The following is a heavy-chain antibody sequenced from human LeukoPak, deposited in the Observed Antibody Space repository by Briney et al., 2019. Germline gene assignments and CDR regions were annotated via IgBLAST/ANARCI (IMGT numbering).Heavy chain of an antibody. CDR2: IYTSGST. CDR1: GGSFSGYY. CDR3: AREGDGDYGYYFDY. V-gene: IGHV4-4*07. Sequence: SETLSLTCAVYGGSFSGYYWSWIRQPAGKGLEWIGRIYTSGSTNYNPSLKSRVTISVDKSKNQFSLKLSSVTAADTAVYYCAREGDGDYGYYFDYWGHGTLVTVSS. J-gene: IGHJ4*01. D-gene: IGHD4-17*01.